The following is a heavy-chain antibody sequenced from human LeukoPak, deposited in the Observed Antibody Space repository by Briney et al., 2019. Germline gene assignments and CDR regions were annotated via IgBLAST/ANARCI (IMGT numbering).Heavy chain of an antibody. D-gene: IGHD2-2*03. CDR1: GFTFSNVW. Sequence: KPGGSLRLSCAASGFTFSNVWMSWVRQAPGKGLEWVGLIKTKIARETTDYAAPVKARFSISRDDSKNTLFPQMNSLKTEDTAVYYCITEIGYGFYYWGQGALVTVSS. CDR3: ITEIGYGFYY. V-gene: IGHV3-15*01. CDR2: IKTKIARETT. J-gene: IGHJ4*02.